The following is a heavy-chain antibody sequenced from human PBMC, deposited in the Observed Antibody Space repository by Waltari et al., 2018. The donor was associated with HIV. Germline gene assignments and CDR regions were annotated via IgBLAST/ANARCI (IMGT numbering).Heavy chain of an antibody. V-gene: IGHV3-7*01. CDR3: AKIGTFPHNAAIGC. CDR1: AFTFTNYW. Sequence: EVQLMESGGGLVQSGGSLSLSCAASAFTFTNYWMSWVRQTPGEGGEGGGYMKDGESVKNYMCTGKGRCTDCRENAKNSVFLQRNSLRAEDTGVYYLAKIGTFPHNAAIGCWGQGTTVTVSS. CDR2: MKDGESVK. D-gene: IGHD5-18*01. J-gene: IGHJ6*02.